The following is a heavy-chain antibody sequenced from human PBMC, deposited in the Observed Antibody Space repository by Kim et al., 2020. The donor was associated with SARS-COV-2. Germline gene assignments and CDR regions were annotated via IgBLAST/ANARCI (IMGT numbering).Heavy chain of an antibody. D-gene: IGHD2-2*03. CDR2: INPNSGGT. CDR3: ARAGYCSSTSGPIDY. CDR1: GYTFTGYY. Sequence: ASVKVSCKASGYTFTGYYMHWVRQAPGQGLEWMGWINPNSGGTNYAQKFQGRVTMTRDTSISTAYMELSSLRSDDTAVYYWARAGYCSSTSGPIDYWGQGTLVTVSS. V-gene: IGHV1-2*02. J-gene: IGHJ4*02.